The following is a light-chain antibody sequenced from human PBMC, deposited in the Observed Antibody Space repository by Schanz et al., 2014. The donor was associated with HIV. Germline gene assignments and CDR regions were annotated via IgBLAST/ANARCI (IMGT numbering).Light chain of an antibody. CDR2: AAS. Sequence: DIQMTQSPSSLSASVGDRVTITCRAGQSISTSLNWYQQKQGKAPKLLIFAASSLQTGVPLRFSGSGSGTDFTLTISSLQPEDFAVYYCQQRSDWPPLTFGAGTKVEMK. V-gene: IGKV1-39*01. CDR3: QQRSDWPPLT. CDR1: QSISTS. J-gene: IGKJ4*01.